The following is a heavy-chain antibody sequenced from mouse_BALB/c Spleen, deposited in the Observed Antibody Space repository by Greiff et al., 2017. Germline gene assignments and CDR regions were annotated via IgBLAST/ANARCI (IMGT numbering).Heavy chain of an antibody. Sequence: VQLPQSGAELVKPGASVKLSCTASGFNIKDTYMHWVKQRPEQGLEWIGRIDPANGNTKYDPKFQGKATITADTSSNTAYLQLSSLTSEDTAVYYCARSYDGAWFAYWGQGTLVTVSA. CDR1: GFNIKDTY. D-gene: IGHD2-12*01. CDR3: ARSYDGAWFAY. V-gene: IGHV14-3*02. J-gene: IGHJ3*01. CDR2: IDPANGNT.